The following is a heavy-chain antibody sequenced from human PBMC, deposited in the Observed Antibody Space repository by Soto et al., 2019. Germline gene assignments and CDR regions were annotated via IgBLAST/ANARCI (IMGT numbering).Heavy chain of an antibody. D-gene: IGHD3-3*01. Sequence: SETLSLTCTVSGGSISSSSYYWGWIRQPPGKGLEWIGSIYYSGSTYYNPSLKSRVTISVDTSKNQFSLKLSSVTAADTAVYYCARGGENDFWSGYIDYWGQGTLVTVSS. CDR2: IYYSGST. J-gene: IGHJ4*02. CDR3: ARGGENDFWSGYIDY. V-gene: IGHV4-39*01. CDR1: GGSISSSSYY.